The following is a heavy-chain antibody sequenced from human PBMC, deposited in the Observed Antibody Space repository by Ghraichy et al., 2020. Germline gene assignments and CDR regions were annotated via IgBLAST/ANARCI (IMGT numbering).Heavy chain of an antibody. CDR3: ARLTTLYCSSTSCYTAVNSVWFDP. J-gene: IGHJ5*02. CDR1: GGSVSSGSYY. V-gene: IGHV4-61*01. D-gene: IGHD2-2*02. CDR2: IYYSGST. Sequence: SETLSLTCTVSGGSVSSGSYYWSWIRQPPGKGLEWIGYIYYSGSTNYNPSLKSRVTISVDTSKNQFSLKLSSVTAADTAVYYCARLTTLYCSSTSCYTAVNSVWFDPWGQGTLVTVSS.